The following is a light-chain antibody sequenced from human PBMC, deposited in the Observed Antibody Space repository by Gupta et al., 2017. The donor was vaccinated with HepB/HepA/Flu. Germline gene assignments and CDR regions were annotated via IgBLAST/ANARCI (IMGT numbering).Light chain of an antibody. CDR1: QSIGST. V-gene: IGKV6-21*02. CDR3: HQSSSLPQT. Sequence: EIMVAQSADLQSVSPKEKVTITCRASQSIGSTLHWYQQKPDQSPNLLIKYASQSISGVPSRFRGSGSGTDFTLTINSLEAEDAAPYYCHQSSSLPQTFGQGTKVEIK. J-gene: IGKJ1*01. CDR2: YAS.